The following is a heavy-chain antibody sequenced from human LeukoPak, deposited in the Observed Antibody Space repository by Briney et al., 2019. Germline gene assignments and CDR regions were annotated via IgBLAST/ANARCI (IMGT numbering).Heavy chain of an antibody. J-gene: IGHJ6*02. CDR2: ISSSGGST. CDR3: ARADGYCSGGSCYYYYGMDV. CDR1: GFTFSSYA. Sequence: PGGSLRLSCAASGFTFSSYAMHWVRQAPGKGPEYVSAISSSGGSTYYANSVKGRFTISRDNSKNTLYLQMGSLRAEDMAVYYCARADGYCSGGSCYYYYGMDVWGQGTTVTVSS. V-gene: IGHV3-64*01. D-gene: IGHD2-15*01.